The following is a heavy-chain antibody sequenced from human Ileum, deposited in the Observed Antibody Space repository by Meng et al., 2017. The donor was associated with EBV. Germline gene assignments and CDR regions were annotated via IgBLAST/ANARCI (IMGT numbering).Heavy chain of an antibody. J-gene: IGHJ4*02. CDR1: GGAISSDYW. CDR2: MYPTGPT. V-gene: IGHV4-4*03. D-gene: IGHD1-26*01. Sequence: QKPGPVLVQPPKTLSLPGAISGGAISSDYWWSCVRQSPEKGLEWIGEMYPTGPTYYNPSLKGRVSISIDKSKNQLSLKLNSVTAADTAVYYCVRGGTYYLSYWGQGSLVTVSS. CDR3: VRGGTYYLSY.